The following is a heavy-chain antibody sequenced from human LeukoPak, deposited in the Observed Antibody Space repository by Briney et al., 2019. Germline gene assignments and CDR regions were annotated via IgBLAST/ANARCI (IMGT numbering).Heavy chain of an antibody. V-gene: IGHV1-69*05. CDR1: GGTFSSYA. J-gene: IGHJ4*02. D-gene: IGHD6-19*01. CDR2: IIPIFGTA. Sequence: SVKVSCKASGGTFSSYAISWVRQAPGQGLEWMGGIIPIFGTANYAQKFQGKVTITTDESTSTAYMELSSLRSEDTAVYYCARGHSSGWFFDYWGQGTLVTVSS. CDR3: ARGHSSGWFFDY.